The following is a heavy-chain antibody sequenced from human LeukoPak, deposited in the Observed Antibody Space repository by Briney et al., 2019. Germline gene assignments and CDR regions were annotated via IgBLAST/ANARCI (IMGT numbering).Heavy chain of an antibody. D-gene: IGHD2-8*01. J-gene: IGHJ4*02. CDR2: ISGSGATS. Sequence: PGGSLRLSCAASGFTFSKYAMNWVRQLPGKGLERVSVISGSGATSSYADSVQGRFTISRDNSKNTVYLQMNSLRPEDTAVYYCAKDRIVLTVYAFDSWGQGSLVTVSS. V-gene: IGHV3-23*01. CDR3: AKDRIVLTVYAFDS. CDR1: GFTFSKYA.